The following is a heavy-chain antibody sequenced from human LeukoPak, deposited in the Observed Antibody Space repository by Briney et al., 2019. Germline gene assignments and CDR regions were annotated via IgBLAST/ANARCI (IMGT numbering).Heavy chain of an antibody. J-gene: IGHJ4*02. CDR2: ISAYNGNT. CDR1: GYTFTSYG. CDR3: ARDGRYDSSGYYYFDY. Sequence: ASVKVSCKASGYTFTSYGISWVRQAPGQGLEWMGWISAYNGNTNYAQKLQGRVTMTTDTSTSTAYMELRSLRSDDTAVYYCARDGRYDSSGYYYFDYWGQGTLVTVSS. V-gene: IGHV1-18*01. D-gene: IGHD3-22*01.